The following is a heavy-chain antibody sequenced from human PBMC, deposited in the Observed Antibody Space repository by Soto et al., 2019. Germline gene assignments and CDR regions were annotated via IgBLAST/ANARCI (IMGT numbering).Heavy chain of an antibody. V-gene: IGHV6-1*01. CDR2: TYYRSKWYN. D-gene: IGHD3-10*01. CDR3: ARDQEYYYGSGSYFGAVLGARDYCYYGMDV. Sequence: SQTLSLTCAISGDSVSSNSAAWNWIRQSPSRGLEWLGRTYYRSKWYNDYAVSVKSRITINPDTSKNQFSLQLNSVTPEDTAVYYCARDQEYYYGSGSYFGAVLGARDYCYYGMDVWGQGTTVTVSS. J-gene: IGHJ6*02. CDR1: GDSVSSNSAA.